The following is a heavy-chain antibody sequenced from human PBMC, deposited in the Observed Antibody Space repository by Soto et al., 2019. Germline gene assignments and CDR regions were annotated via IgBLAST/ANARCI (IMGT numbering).Heavy chain of an antibody. D-gene: IGHD2-21*02. J-gene: IGHJ5*02. CDR3: AKARTPTSVVVTARLDP. Sequence: EVQLLEFGGGLVQPGGSLRLSCAASGFTFSTYAMTWVRQAPGMGLEWVSAISGTGDNTYYADSVKGRFTISRDNSKNTLYLQVNSLRGEDTAVYFCAKARTPTSVVVTARLDPWGQGTLVTVSS. CDR2: ISGTGDNT. CDR1: GFTFSTYA. V-gene: IGHV3-23*01.